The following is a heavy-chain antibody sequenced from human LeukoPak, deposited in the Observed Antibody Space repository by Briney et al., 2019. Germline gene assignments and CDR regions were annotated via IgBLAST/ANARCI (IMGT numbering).Heavy chain of an antibody. CDR1: GGSISSGGYY. D-gene: IGHD3-3*02. Sequence: SETLSLTCTVSGGSISSGGYYWSWLRQHPGKGLEWIGYIYYSGSTYYNPSHKSRVTISVDTSKNQFSLKLSSVTAADTAVYYCARFKGGEGPIFDWGQGTLVTVSS. CDR3: ARFKGGEGPIFD. J-gene: IGHJ4*02. CDR2: IYYSGST. V-gene: IGHV4-31*03.